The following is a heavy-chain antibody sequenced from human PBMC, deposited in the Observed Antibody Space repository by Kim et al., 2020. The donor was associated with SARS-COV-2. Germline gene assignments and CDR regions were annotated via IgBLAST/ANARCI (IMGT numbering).Heavy chain of an antibody. D-gene: IGHD2-15*01. J-gene: IGHJ6*02. CDR2: IYHSGST. CDR1: GDSISSSNW. V-gene: IGHV4-4*02. CDR3: ARRETPSRSYYYYGMDV. Sequence: SETLSLTCAVSGDSISSSNWWSWVRQPPGKGLEWIGEIYHSGSTNYNPSLKSRVTISVDKSKNQFSLKLSSVTAADTAVYYCARRETPSRSYYYYGMDVWGQGTTVTVSS.